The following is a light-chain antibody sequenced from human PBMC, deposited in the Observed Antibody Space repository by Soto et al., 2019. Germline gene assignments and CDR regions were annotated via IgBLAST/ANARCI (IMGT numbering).Light chain of an antibody. Sequence: QSVLTQPASVSGSPGQSITISCTGTSSDVGGCNYVSWYQQHPGKAPKLMIYEVSNRPSRVSTRLSGSKSGNSASLTISGLQAEDEADYYCSSYISSRTPVVCGGGTKLTVL. V-gene: IGLV2-14*01. CDR2: EVS. J-gene: IGLJ2*01. CDR1: SSDVGGCNY. CDR3: SSYISSRTPVV.